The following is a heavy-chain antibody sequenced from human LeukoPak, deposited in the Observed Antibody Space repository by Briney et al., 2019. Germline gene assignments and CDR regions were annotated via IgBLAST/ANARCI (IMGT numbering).Heavy chain of an antibody. D-gene: IGHD4-17*01. CDR3: ARDLNDYGDYRSPRPGSYFDY. V-gene: IGHV4-4*08. CDR2: ISASGGT. Sequence: PSETLSLTCTVSGGSISTYYWSWIRQSPGKGLEWIADISASGGTNYNPSLESRVTVSIDSSKNQFSLKLSSVTAADTAVYYCARDLNDYGDYRSPRPGSYFDYWGQGTLVTVSS. CDR1: GGSISTYY. J-gene: IGHJ4*02.